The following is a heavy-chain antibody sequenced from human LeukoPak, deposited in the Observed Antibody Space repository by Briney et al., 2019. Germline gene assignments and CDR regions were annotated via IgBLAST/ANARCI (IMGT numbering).Heavy chain of an antibody. CDR2: IYYSGGT. CDR3: ARDSMYATNYFDP. J-gene: IGHJ5*02. V-gene: IGHV4-59*01. CDR1: GGSIRSSY. Sequence: SETLSLTCSVSGGSIRSSYWNCIRQSPGKGLEWLGYIYYSGGTNYNPSLKGRVTLSIDMSKNQFSLRLTSVTAADTAVYYCARDSMYATNYFDPWGQGTLVTVSS. D-gene: IGHD2-8*01.